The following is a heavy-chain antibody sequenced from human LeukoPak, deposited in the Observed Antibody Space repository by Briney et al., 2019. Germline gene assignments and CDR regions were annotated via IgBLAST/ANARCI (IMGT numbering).Heavy chain of an antibody. CDR3: ARGRRGYSYGYNWFDP. Sequence: SQTLSLTCTVSGGSISSGGYYWSWIRQHPGKGLEWIGCIYYSGSTYYNPSLKSRVTISVDTSKNQFSLKLSSVTAADTAVYYCARGRRGYSYGYNWFDPWGQGTLVTVSS. D-gene: IGHD5-18*01. CDR2: IYYSGST. V-gene: IGHV4-31*03. CDR1: GGSISSGGYY. J-gene: IGHJ5*02.